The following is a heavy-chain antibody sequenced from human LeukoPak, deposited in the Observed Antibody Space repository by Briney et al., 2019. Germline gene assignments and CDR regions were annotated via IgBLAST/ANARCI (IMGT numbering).Heavy chain of an antibody. D-gene: IGHD1-26*01. Sequence: SETLSLTCAVYGGSFSGYYWSWIRQPPGKGLEWIGSIYYSGSTYYNPSLKSRVTISVDTSKNQFSLKLSSVTAADTAVYYCARDFGGSYPYYYYYYMDVWGKGTTVTVSS. CDR3: ARDFGGSYPYYYYYYMDV. CDR2: IYYSGST. V-gene: IGHV4-34*01. J-gene: IGHJ6*03. CDR1: GGSFSGYY.